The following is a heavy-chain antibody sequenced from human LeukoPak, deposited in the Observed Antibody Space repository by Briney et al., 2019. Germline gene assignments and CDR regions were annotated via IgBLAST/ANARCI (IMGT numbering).Heavy chain of an antibody. CDR1: GYTFTGYY. J-gene: IGHJ4*02. V-gene: IGHV1-2*02. Sequence: ASVKVSCKASGYTFTGYYMHWVRQAPGQGLEWMGWINPNSGGTNYAQKFQGRVTMTRDTSISTAFMELSRLRSDDTAVYYCARVGYFSMAMFFDYWGQGTLVTVSS. CDR2: INPNSGGT. D-gene: IGHD3-3*01. CDR3: ARVGYFSMAMFFDY.